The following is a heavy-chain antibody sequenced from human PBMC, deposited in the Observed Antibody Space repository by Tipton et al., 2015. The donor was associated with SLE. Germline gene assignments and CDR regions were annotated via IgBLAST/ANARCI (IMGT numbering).Heavy chain of an antibody. V-gene: IGHV3-11*04. CDR1: GFTFSNAW. D-gene: IGHD7-27*01. J-gene: IGHJ4*02. CDR3: ARGKQLGIGFDY. Sequence: SLRLSCAASGFTFSNAWMSWVRQAPGKGLEWVSYISSSGSTIYYADSVKGRFTISRDNAKNSLYLQMNSLRAEDTAVYYCARGKQLGIGFDYWGQGTLVTVSS. CDR2: ISSSGSTI.